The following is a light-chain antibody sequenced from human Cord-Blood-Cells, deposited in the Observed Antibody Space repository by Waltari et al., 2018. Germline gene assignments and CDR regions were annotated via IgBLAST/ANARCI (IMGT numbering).Light chain of an antibody. CDR3: CSYAGSSSLYV. V-gene: IGLV2-23*01. J-gene: IGLJ1*01. Sequence: QSALTQPASVSGSPGQSITISCTGNSSDVGSYNVVSWYPQHPGKTPKHMIYEGSKRPSGFSNRFSGSKSGNTASLTISELQAEDEADYYCCSYAGSSSLYVFRTGTKITVL. CDR1: SSDVGSYNV. CDR2: EGS.